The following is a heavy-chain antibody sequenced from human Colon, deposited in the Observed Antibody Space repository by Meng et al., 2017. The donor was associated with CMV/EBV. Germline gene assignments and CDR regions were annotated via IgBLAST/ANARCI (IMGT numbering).Heavy chain of an antibody. V-gene: IGHV1-69*10. J-gene: IGHJ5*01. CDR1: GYTFTTYG. CDR3: ARDAGYCTTTSCYLGDS. Sequence: SVKVSCKASGYTFTTYGISWVRQAPGQGLEWMGGIMPLFGIAKYAQRFQGRVTITADKATNTAYMELGSLRSEDTAVYYCARDAGYCTTTSCYLGDSWGQGTPVTVSS. D-gene: IGHD2-2*01. CDR2: IMPLFGIA.